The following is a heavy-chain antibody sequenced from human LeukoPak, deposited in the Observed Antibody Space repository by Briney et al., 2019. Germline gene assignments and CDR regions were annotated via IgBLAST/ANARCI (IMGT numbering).Heavy chain of an antibody. Sequence: GGSLRPSCAASGFTFTDHWMSWVRQSPGKGLEWVANINEEGSERYYVDSVKGRFTISRDNAKKSLYLQMNSLRAEDTAVYYCARGGTGVSRDYWGQGTLVTVAS. V-gene: IGHV3-7*01. J-gene: IGHJ4*02. CDR3: ARGGTGVSRDY. CDR2: INEEGSER. CDR1: GFTFTDHW. D-gene: IGHD3/OR15-3a*01.